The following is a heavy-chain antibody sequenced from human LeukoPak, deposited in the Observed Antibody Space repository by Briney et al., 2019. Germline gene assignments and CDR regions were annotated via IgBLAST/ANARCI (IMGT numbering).Heavy chain of an antibody. Sequence: APVKVSCKVSGYTLTELSMHWVRQAPGKGLEWMGGFDPEDGETIYAQKFQGRVTMTEDTSTDTAYMELSSLRSEDTAVYYCARVVGLTGYSSTWYSGHYYYMDVWGRGTTATVSS. D-gene: IGHD6-13*01. J-gene: IGHJ6*03. CDR1: GYTLTELS. CDR2: FDPEDGET. CDR3: ARVVGLTGYSSTWYSGHYYYMDV. V-gene: IGHV1-24*01.